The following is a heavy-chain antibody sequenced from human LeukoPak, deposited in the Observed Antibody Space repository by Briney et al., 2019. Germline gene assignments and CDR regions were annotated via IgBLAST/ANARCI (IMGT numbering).Heavy chain of an antibody. D-gene: IGHD5-24*01. Sequence: GGSLRLSCAASGFTLRSYTMNWVRQAPGKGLEWVSSIGISSNKIYYADSVKGRFIISRDNAKNSVYLQMNSLRAEDTAVYYCARAGTVEMATIHFDYWGQGTLVTVSS. CDR3: ARAGTVEMATIHFDY. CDR2: IGISSNKI. CDR1: GFTLRSYT. J-gene: IGHJ4*02. V-gene: IGHV3-21*01.